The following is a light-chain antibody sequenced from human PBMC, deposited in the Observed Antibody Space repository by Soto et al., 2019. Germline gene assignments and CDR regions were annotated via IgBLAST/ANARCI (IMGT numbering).Light chain of an antibody. CDR3: LLSDRGALVV. Sequence: QAVVTQEPSLTVSPGGTVTLTCGSSTGAVTSGHYPYWFQQKPGQAPRTLIYDTSNKHSWTPARFSGSLLGGKAALPLSGAQPEDEAEYYFLLSDRGALVVFGGGTTLTVL. V-gene: IGLV7-46*01. J-gene: IGLJ2*01. CDR2: DTS. CDR1: TGAVTSGHY.